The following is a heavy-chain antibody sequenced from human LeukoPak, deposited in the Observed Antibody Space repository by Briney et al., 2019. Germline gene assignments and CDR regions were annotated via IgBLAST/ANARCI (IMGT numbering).Heavy chain of an antibody. CDR3: ARDLLGQIAVAGNQGAFDI. CDR2: INPSGGST. Sequence: ASVKVSCKASGYTFTSYYMHWVRQAPGQGLEWMGIINPSGGSTSYAQKFQGRVTMTRDMSTSTVYMELSSLRSEDTAVYYCARDLLGQIAVAGNQGAFDIWGQGTMVTVSS. D-gene: IGHD6-19*01. V-gene: IGHV1-46*01. CDR1: GYTFTSYY. J-gene: IGHJ3*02.